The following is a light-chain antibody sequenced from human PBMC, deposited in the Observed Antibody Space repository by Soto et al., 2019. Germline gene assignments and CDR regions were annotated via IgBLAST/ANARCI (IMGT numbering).Light chain of an antibody. J-gene: IGKJ2*01. CDR2: GAS. V-gene: IGKV3-20*01. Sequence: EIVLTQSPGSLSLSPGERATLSCRASQSVTSTYLAWYQQKPGQAPRLLIYGASTRATGIPDRFSGSGSGTDFTLTISRLKPEDFAVYYCQQYGSSPRYTFGQGTKLGIK. CDR3: QQYGSSPRYT. CDR1: QSVTSTY.